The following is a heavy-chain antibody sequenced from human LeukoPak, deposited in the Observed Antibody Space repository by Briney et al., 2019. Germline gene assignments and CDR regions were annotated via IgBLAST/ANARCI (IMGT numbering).Heavy chain of an antibody. CDR3: ARGHGKYSSSAGYYYYYYMDV. D-gene: IGHD6-6*01. CDR2: IYYSGST. CDR1: GGSISSSSYY. J-gene: IGHJ6*03. V-gene: IGHV4-39*07. Sequence: SETLSLTCTVSGGSISSSSYYWGWIRRPPGKGLEWIGSIYYSGSTYYNPSLKSRVTISVDTSKNQFSLKLSSVTAADTAVYYCARGHGKYSSSAGYYYYYYMDVWGKGTTVTVSS.